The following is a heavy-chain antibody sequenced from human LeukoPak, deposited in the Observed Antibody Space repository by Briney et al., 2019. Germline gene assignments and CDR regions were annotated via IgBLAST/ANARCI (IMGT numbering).Heavy chain of an antibody. Sequence: GGSLRLPCAASGFTFSSYSMNWVRQAPGKGLEWVSSISSSSSYIYYADSVKGRFTISRDNAKNSLYLQMNSLRAEDTAVYYCARYGSGSYDYWGQGTLVTVSS. CDR1: GFTFSSYS. D-gene: IGHD3-10*01. J-gene: IGHJ4*02. CDR3: ARYGSGSYDY. CDR2: ISSSSSYI. V-gene: IGHV3-21*01.